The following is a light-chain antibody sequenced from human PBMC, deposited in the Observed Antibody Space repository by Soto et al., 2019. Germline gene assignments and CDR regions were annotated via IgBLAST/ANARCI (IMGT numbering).Light chain of an antibody. V-gene: IGKV3-11*01. CDR3: QQYHYWPPIT. Sequence: EIVLTQSPDTLSLSPGDRATLSCRASQSVSSYLAWYQQKPGQAPRLLIYDASNRATGIPDRFSGSGSGTDFTLIISSLQSEDFAVYYCQQYHYWPPITFGQGTRLEI. CDR2: DAS. CDR1: QSVSSY. J-gene: IGKJ5*01.